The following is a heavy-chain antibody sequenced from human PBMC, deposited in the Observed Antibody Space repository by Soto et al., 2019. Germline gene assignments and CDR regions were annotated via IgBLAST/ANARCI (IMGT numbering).Heavy chain of an antibody. J-gene: IGHJ5*02. D-gene: IGHD4-17*01. CDR1: DDSISDSRYY. Sequence: SETLSLTCSVLDDSISDSRYYWGWIRQSPEKGLEWIGSISHDGHAYYNPPLKSRVTLFADTSRNQFSLKMKSVTVADTALYSCARQVYGDYLGGNWFDPWGQGAPVTVS. V-gene: IGHV4-39*01. CDR3: ARQVYGDYLGGNWFDP. CDR2: ISHDGHA.